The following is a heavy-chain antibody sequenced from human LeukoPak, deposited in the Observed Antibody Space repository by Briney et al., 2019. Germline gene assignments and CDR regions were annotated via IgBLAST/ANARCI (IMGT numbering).Heavy chain of an antibody. CDR1: GFTLRSFG. CDR2: IRYDGSNK. Sequence: GGSLRLSCAASGFTLRSFGMHWVRQAPGKGLEWVAFIRYDGSNKYYADSVKGRFTVSRDNPKNTLYLQMNSLRGEDTAVYYCTKDKGQSSGWLDYWGQGTLVTVSS. D-gene: IGHD6-19*01. V-gene: IGHV3-30*02. CDR3: TKDKGQSSGWLDY. J-gene: IGHJ4*02.